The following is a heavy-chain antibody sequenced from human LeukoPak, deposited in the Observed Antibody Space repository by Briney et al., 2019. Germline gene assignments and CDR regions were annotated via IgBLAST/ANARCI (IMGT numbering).Heavy chain of an antibody. CDR3: ARARRFGGDRYHAFDV. J-gene: IGHJ3*01. D-gene: IGHD2-21*02. V-gene: IGHV3-23*01. CDR1: GFTFSSYV. Sequence: GGSPRLSCAGSGFTFSSYVMTWVRQAPGKGLEWVSLISGSGDSTYYADSVKGRFTISRDNSKNTLYLQMNSLRAEDTAVYYCARARRFGGDRYHAFDVWGQGTMVTVSS. CDR2: ISGSGDST.